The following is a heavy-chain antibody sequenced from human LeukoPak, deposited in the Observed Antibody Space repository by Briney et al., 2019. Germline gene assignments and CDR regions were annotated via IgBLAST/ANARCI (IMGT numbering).Heavy chain of an antibody. V-gene: IGHV3-30*02. CDR3: AKTIAARTGGYYYYYMDV. D-gene: IGHD6-6*01. Sequence: PGGSLRLSCAASGFTFSSYGMHWVRQAPGKGLEWVAFIRYDGSNKYYADSVKGRFTISRDNSKNTLYLQMNSLRAEDTAVYYCAKTIAARTGGYYYYYMDVWGKGTTVTVSS. CDR1: GFTFSSYG. J-gene: IGHJ6*03. CDR2: IRYDGSNK.